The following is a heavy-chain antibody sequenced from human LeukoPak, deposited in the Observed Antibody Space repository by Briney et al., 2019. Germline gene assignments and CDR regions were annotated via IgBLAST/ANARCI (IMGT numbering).Heavy chain of an antibody. CDR3: TRVGSTTSWYFDL. CDR1: GFTFGDYA. J-gene: IGHJ2*01. V-gene: IGHV3-49*03. D-gene: IGHD2-2*01. CDR2: IRSKAYGGTT. Sequence: GRSLRLSCTASGFTFGDYAMSWFRQAPGKGLEWVGFIRSKAYGGTTEYAASVKGRFTISRDDSKSIAYLQMNSLKTEDTAVYYCTRVGSTTSWYFDLWGRGTLVTVSS.